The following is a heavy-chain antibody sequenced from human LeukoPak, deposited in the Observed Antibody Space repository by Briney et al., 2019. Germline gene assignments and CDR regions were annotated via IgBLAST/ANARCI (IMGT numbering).Heavy chain of an antibody. V-gene: IGHV1-69*05. J-gene: IGHJ4*02. CDR2: IIPIFGTA. CDR1: GGTFSSYA. D-gene: IGHD3-22*01. Sequence: SVKVSCKASGGTFSSYAISWVRQAPGQGLEWMGRIIPIFGTANYAQKFQGRVTITTDESTSTAYMELSSLRSEDTAVYYCASIAYYYDSSGYYYPTLFDYWGQGTLVTVSS. CDR3: ASIAYYYDSSGYYYPTLFDY.